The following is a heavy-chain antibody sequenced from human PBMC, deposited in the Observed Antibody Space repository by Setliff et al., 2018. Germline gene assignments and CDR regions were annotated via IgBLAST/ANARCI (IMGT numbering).Heavy chain of an antibody. CDR2: IIPIFGTA. CDR3: ARVQQLGTFDY. J-gene: IGHJ4*02. D-gene: IGHD6-13*01. Sequence: GGSLRLSCAASGFTFSSYAISWVRQAPGQGLEWMGGIIPIFGTANYAQKFQGRVTITADESTSTAYMELSSLRSEDTAVYYCARVQQLGTFDYWGQGTLVTVSS. V-gene: IGHV1-69*01. CDR1: GFTFSSYA.